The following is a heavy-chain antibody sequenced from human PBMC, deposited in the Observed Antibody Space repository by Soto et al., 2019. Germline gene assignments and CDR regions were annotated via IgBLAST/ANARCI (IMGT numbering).Heavy chain of an antibody. D-gene: IGHD3-3*01. CDR2: ISSSSSTI. Sequence: GGSLRLSCAASGFTFSSYSMNWVRQAPGKGLEWVSYISSSSSTIYYADSVKGRFTISRDNAKNSLYLQMNSLRAEDTAVYYCARDGPRFFGVVLIGGDAFDIWGQGTMVTVSS. V-gene: IGHV3-48*01. CDR3: ARDGPRFFGVVLIGGDAFDI. CDR1: GFTFSSYS. J-gene: IGHJ3*02.